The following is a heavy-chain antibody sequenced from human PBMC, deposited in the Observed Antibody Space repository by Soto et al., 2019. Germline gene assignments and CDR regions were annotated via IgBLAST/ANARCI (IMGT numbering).Heavy chain of an antibody. CDR2: MYNDGRT. J-gene: IGHJ4*02. CDR1: GGSVSSGGFY. V-gene: IGHV4-31*03. CDR3: TREAGY. D-gene: IGHD6-25*01. Sequence: QVRLQESGPGLVKPSQTLSLTCTVSGGSVSSGGFYWNWIRQHPGKGLEWIGYMYNDGRTEYNPSIKSRVSISVDSPHNQFSLKVMSVTVADTAVYYCTREAGYWGQGILVTVSS.